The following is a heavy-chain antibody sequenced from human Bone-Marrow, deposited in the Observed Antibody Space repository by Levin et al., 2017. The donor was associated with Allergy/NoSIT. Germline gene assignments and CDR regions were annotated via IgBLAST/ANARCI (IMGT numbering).Heavy chain of an antibody. CDR2: IGWNGNVL. CDR1: GFTFDDYV. Sequence: SLKISCAVSGFTFDDYVMHWVRQAPGKGLEWVSGIGWNGNVLGYSDSVRGRFTISRDNAKMSLYLQMNSLRSEDTALYYCATDYRIGTVAGAFRVWGRGTSVSVSS. CDR3: ATDYRIGTVAGAFRV. J-gene: IGHJ3*01. D-gene: IGHD1-26*01. V-gene: IGHV3-9*01.